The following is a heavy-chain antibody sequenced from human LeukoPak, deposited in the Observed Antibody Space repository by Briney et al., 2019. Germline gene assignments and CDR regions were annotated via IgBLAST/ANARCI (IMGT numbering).Heavy chain of an antibody. CDR2: IWYDGSNK. D-gene: IGHD3-22*01. J-gene: IGHJ4*02. Sequence: PGGSLRLSCAASDGMHWVRQAPGKGLEWVAVIWYDGSNKYYADSVKGRFTISRDNSRNTLYLQMNSLRAEDTAVYYCVRELPPVVQYYFDYWGPGTLVTVSS. V-gene: IGHV3-33*01. CDR1: DG. CDR3: VRELPPVVQYYFDY.